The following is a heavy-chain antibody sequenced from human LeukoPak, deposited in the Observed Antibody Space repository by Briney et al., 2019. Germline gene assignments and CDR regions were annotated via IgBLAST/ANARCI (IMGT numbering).Heavy chain of an antibody. CDR2: ISDNGDST. CDR1: GFTFNGSP. D-gene: IGHD3-16*01. V-gene: IGHV3-23*01. CDR3: ARARSAAGGGYFDY. Sequence: GGSLRLSCAASGFTFNGSPMTWVRQAPGKGLEWVSSISDNGDSTYYAHSEKSRFTISRDNSRDLLYVEIHTLRADDAALYYGARARSAAGGGYFDYWGQGTLVTVSS. J-gene: IGHJ4*02.